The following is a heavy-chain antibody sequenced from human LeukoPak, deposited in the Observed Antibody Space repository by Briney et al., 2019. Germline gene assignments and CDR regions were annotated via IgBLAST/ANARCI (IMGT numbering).Heavy chain of an antibody. CDR2: INPYSGGT. CDR3: ASTENCDC. CDR1: GYTFTAYY. Sequence: ASVKVSCKASGYTFTAYYMHWVQQAPGQGLEWVGWINPYSGGTNYAQKFQGRVTMTRDTSISTAYMELSSLRSDDAAVYYCASTENCDCWGQGTLVTVSS. V-gene: IGHV1-2*02. J-gene: IGHJ4*02.